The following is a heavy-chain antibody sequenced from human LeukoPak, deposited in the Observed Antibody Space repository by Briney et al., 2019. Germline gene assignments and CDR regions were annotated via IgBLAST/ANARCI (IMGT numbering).Heavy chain of an antibody. Sequence: ASVKVSCKASGYTFTSYYMHWVRQAPGQGLECMGIVNPSGGSTSYAQKFQGRVTMTRDMSTSTVYMEVSSLRSEDTAVYYCAREGRYYDSSGPIDYWGQGTLVTVSS. V-gene: IGHV1-46*01. CDR2: VNPSGGST. J-gene: IGHJ4*02. CDR3: AREGRYYDSSGPIDY. D-gene: IGHD3-22*01. CDR1: GYTFTSYY.